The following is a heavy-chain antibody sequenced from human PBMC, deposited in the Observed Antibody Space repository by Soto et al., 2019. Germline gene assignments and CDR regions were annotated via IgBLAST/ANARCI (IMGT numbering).Heavy chain of an antibody. Sequence: QVQLVQSGAEVKKPGSSVKVSCKASGGTFRSYSISWVRQAPGQGLEWMGGIIPIFDITNYAQKFQGRVNITADESTSTAYMELSRLGSDDTAVYYCARPDEGGYSSNHHYYYALDVWGQGTTVTV. CDR1: GGTFRSYS. J-gene: IGHJ6*02. CDR2: IIPIFDIT. CDR3: ARPDEGGYSSNHHYYYALDV. V-gene: IGHV1-69*01. D-gene: IGHD3-22*01.